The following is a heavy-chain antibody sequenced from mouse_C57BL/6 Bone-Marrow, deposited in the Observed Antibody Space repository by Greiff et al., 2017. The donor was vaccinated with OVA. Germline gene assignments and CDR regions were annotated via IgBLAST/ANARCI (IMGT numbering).Heavy chain of an antibody. CDR2: INPNYGTT. CDR1: GYSFTDYN. CDR3: AREGFTHYYGSSSWFAY. Sequence: EVQLQQSGPELVKPGASVKISCKASGYSFTDYNMNWVKQSNGKSLEWIGVINPNYGTTSYNQKFKGKATLTVDQSSSTAYMQLNSLTSEDSAVYYCAREGFTHYYGSSSWFAYWGQGTLVTVSA. J-gene: IGHJ3*01. D-gene: IGHD1-1*01. V-gene: IGHV1-39*01.